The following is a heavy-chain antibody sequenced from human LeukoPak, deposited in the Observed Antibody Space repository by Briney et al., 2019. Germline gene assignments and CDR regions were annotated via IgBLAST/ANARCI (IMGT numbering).Heavy chain of an antibody. J-gene: IGHJ6*03. CDR3: PLATVEAFMESHDYYMDV. CDR1: GITFKNYN. V-gene: IGHV3-21*01. D-gene: IGHD4-11*01. Sequence: PGGSLRLSCAASGITFKNYNMNWVRQAPGKGLEWVAFIGSASSYVFYADSVKGRFTISRDNSKNTLYLQMNSLRAEDTAVYYCPLATVEAFMESHDYYMDVWGKGTTVTVSS. CDR2: IGSASSYV.